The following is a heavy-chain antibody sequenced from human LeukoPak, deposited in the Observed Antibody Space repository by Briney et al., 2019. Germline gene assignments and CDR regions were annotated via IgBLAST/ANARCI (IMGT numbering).Heavy chain of an antibody. D-gene: IGHD3-3*01. CDR3: GRLFYDFWSGHYYYYMDV. V-gene: IGHV3-48*01. Sequence: GGSLRLSCAASGFTFSSYNMNWVRQAPGKGLEWVSYITSSSNTIYYADSVKGRFTISRDNAKNSLYLQMNSLRAEDTAVYYCGRLFYDFWSGHYYYYMDVWGKGTTVTVSS. CDR2: ITSSSNTI. CDR1: GFTFSSYN. J-gene: IGHJ6*03.